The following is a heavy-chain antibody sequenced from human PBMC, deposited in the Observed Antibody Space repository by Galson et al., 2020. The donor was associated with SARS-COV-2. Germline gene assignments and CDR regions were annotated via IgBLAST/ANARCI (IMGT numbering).Heavy chain of an antibody. CDR1: GYTLTELS. V-gene: IGHV1-24*01. J-gene: IGHJ6*03. Sequence: ASVKVSCKVSGYTLTELSMHWVRQAPGKGLEWMGGFDPEDGETIYAQKFQGRVTMTEDTSTDTAYMELSSLRSEDTAVYYCAGSPAAIGRYYYYYYMDVLGKGTTVTVSS. D-gene: IGHD2-2*01. CDR3: AGSPAAIGRYYYYYYMDV. CDR2: FDPEDGET.